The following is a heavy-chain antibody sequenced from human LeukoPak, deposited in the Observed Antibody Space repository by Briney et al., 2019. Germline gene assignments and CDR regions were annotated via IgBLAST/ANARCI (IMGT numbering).Heavy chain of an antibody. CDR3: ARSLYYYGSGGRLHYFDY. D-gene: IGHD3-22*01. CDR2: IYYSGYT. Sequence: PSETLSLTCTVSGGSLSSSSYYWGWIRQPPGKGLEWIGTIYYSGYTNYNPSLKSRVSLSVDTSKRQFSLELTSVTAADTALYYCARSLYYYGSGGRLHYFDYWGQGTLVTVTS. CDR1: GGSLSSSSYY. V-gene: IGHV4-39*01. J-gene: IGHJ4*02.